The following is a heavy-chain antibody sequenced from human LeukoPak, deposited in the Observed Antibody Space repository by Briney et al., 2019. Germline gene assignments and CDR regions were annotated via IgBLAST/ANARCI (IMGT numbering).Heavy chain of an antibody. CDR1: GGTFSSYA. CDR3: ARGPITMIVAYYDY. CDR2: IIPILGIA. D-gene: IGHD3-22*01. J-gene: IGHJ4*02. V-gene: IGHV1-69*04. Sequence: ASVKVSCKASGGTFSSYAISLVRQAPGQGLEWMGRIIPILGIANYAQKFQGRVTITADKSTSTAYMELSSLRSEDTAVYYCARGPITMIVAYYDYWGQGTLVTVSS.